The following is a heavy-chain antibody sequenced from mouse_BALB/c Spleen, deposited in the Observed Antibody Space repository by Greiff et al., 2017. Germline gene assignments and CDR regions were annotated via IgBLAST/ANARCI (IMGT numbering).Heavy chain of an antibody. D-gene: IGHD3-1*01. CDR2: ISSGSSTI. Sequence: EVKLMESGGGLVQPGGSRKLSCAASGFTFSSFGMHWVRQAPEKGLEWVAYISSGSSTIYYADTVKGRFTISRDNPKNTLFLQMTSLRSEDTAMYYCARQLGLRGSAMDYWGQGTSVTVSS. J-gene: IGHJ4*01. CDR1: GFTFSSFG. V-gene: IGHV5-17*02. CDR3: ARQLGLRGSAMDY.